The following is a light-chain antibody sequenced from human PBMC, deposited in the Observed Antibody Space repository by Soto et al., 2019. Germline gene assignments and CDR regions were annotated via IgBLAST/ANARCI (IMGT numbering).Light chain of an antibody. J-gene: IGLJ2*01. CDR3: CSYAGDNSVL. V-gene: IGLV2-11*01. CDR2: DVN. Sequence: QSALTQPRSVSGSLGQSVTISCTGTSSDVGGYYYVSCYQQHPGKGPQPMIFDVNTRPSGVPDRFSGSKSGNTASLTISGLQAEDEDDYFCCSYAGDNSVLFGGGTQLTAL. CDR1: SSDVGGYYY.